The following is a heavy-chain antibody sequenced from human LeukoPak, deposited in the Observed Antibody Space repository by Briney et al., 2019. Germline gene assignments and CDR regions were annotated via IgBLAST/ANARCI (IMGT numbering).Heavy chain of an antibody. CDR2: IYYSGNT. D-gene: IGHD3/OR15-3a*01. J-gene: IGHJ4*02. Sequence: PSETLSLTCAVYGGSFSGYYWGWIRQPPGKGLEWIGSIYYSGNTYYNASLKSQVSISIDTSKNQFSLRLTSVTAADTAVYYCARQTGSGLFILPGGQGTLVTVSS. CDR1: GGSFSGYY. CDR3: ARQTGSGLFILP. V-gene: IGHV4-39*01.